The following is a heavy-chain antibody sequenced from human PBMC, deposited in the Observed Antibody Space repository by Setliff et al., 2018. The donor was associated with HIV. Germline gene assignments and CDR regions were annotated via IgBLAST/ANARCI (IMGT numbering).Heavy chain of an antibody. Sequence: SVKVSCKASGGTFSSYAISWVRQAPGQGLEWMGGIIPILGIANYAQKFQGRVTITADKSTSTAYMEQSSLRSEDTAVYYCAREVYDSSGYYFDYWGQGTLVTVSS. J-gene: IGHJ4*02. D-gene: IGHD3-22*01. CDR1: GGTFSSYA. CDR2: IIPILGIA. CDR3: AREVYDSSGYYFDY. V-gene: IGHV1-69*10.